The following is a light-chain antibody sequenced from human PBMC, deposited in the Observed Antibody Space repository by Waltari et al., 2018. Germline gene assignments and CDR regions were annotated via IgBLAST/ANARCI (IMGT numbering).Light chain of an antibody. J-gene: IGLJ1*01. CDR3: KSFTNRLTYV. V-gene: IGLV2-14*03. Sequence: QSALTQPASVSGSPGQSIPISCTGTASDIGNYDHVSWYQQHPGKAPKLIIYDVANRPSGVSDRFSGSKSGNTASLTISGLQAEDEADYYCKSFTNRLTYVFGSGTKVSV. CDR2: DVA. CDR1: ASDIGNYDH.